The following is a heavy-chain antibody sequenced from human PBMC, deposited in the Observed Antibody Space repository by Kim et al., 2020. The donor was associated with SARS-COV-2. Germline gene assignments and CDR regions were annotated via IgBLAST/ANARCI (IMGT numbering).Heavy chain of an antibody. CDR3: ARDQEVWYNIDWIRGAPMDV. Sequence: GGSLRLSCAASGFTLGDYYVNWIRQAPGKGLEWISYISPSSTNTNYADSVKGRFTISRDNAKNSLFLQMNSLSPEDTAVYYCARDQEVWYNIDWIRGAPMDVWGQGTTVTV. CDR1: GFTLGDYY. V-gene: IGHV3-11*05. J-gene: IGHJ6*02. D-gene: IGHD6-19*01. CDR2: ISPSSTNT.